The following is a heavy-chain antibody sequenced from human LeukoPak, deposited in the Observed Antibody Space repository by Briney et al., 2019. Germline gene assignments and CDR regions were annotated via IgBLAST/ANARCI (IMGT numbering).Heavy chain of an antibody. J-gene: IGHJ5*02. V-gene: IGHV4-34*01. Sequence: PSETLSLTCAVYGGSFSGYYWSWIRQPPGKGLEWIGEINHGGSTNYNPSLKSRVTISVDTSKNQFSLKLSSVTAADTAVYYCARGAGYSSSWYGNWFDPWGQGTLVTVSS. CDR1: GGSFSGYY. CDR3: ARGAGYSSSWYGNWFDP. CDR2: INHGGST. D-gene: IGHD6-13*01.